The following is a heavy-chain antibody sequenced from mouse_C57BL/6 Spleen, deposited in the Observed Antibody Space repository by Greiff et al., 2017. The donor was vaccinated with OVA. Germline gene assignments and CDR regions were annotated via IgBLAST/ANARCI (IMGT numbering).Heavy chain of an antibody. CDR1: GYTFTSYW. CDR2: IDPSDSYT. Sequence: QVQLQQPGAELVKPGASVKLSCKASGYTFTSYWMQWVKQRPGQGLEWIGEIDPSDSYTNYNQKFKGKATLTVDPSSSTAYMPLRSLTSEDSSVYYCARRDYGSSYSYFDYWGQGTTLTVSS. V-gene: IGHV1-50*01. CDR3: ARRDYGSSYSYFDY. D-gene: IGHD1-1*01. J-gene: IGHJ2*01.